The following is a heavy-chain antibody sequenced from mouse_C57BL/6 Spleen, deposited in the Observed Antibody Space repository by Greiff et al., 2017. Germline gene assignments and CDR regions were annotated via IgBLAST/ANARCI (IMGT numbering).Heavy chain of an antibody. CDR1: GYTFTDYY. CDR2: IFPGSGST. J-gene: IGHJ1*03. CDR3: ARGAYYGSSYGYFDV. D-gene: IGHD1-1*01. Sequence: VKLMESGPELVKPGASVKISCKASGYTFTDYYINWVKQRPGQGLEWIGWIFPGSGSTYYNEKFKGKATLTVDKSSSTAYMVLSSLTSEDSAVYFCARGAYYGSSYGYFDVWGTGTTVTVSS. V-gene: IGHV1-75*01.